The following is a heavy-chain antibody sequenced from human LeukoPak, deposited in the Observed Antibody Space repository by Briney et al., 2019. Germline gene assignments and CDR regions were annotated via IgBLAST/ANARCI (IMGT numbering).Heavy chain of an antibody. CDR3: AKGWLKTSLDGFDI. V-gene: IGHV3-23*01. J-gene: IGHJ3*02. D-gene: IGHD3-10*01. CDR1: GFTFSSYA. Sequence: PGGSLRLSCAASGFTFSSYAMSWVRQPPGKGLEWVSGTSGSGGSTYFADSVKGLFTVSRDNSKNTLYLQMSSLRAEDTAVYYCAKGWLKTSLDGFDIWGQGTMVTVSS. CDR2: TSGSGGST.